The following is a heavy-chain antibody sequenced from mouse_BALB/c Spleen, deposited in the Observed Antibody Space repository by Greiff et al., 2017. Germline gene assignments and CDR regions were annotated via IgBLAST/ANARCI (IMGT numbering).Heavy chain of an antibody. Sequence: VQRVESGPGLVAPSQSLSITCTVSGFSLTSYGVHWVRQPPGKGLEWLGVIWAGGSTNYNSALMSRLSISKDNSKSQVFLKMNSLQTDDTAMYYCANYDGYWGFAYWGQGALVTVSA. V-gene: IGHV2-9*02. CDR1: GFSLTSYG. CDR2: IWAGGST. CDR3: ANYDGYWGFAY. J-gene: IGHJ3*01. D-gene: IGHD2-3*01.